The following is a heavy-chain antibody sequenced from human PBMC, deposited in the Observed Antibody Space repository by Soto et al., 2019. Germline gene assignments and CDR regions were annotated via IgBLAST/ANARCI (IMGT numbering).Heavy chain of an antibody. V-gene: IGHV4-31*03. Sequence: QVQLRESGPGLVKPSQTLSLTCTVSGGAIDTGGCYWSWLRQQPGKGLAWIGHICCSGSSHYNPSLRSRVTISMDTSKNSLSLKLSSVTAAATAVFYCARRAADEHSVDPWGQGTLVTVSS. D-gene: IGHD6-25*01. CDR2: ICCSGSS. CDR3: ARRAADEHSVDP. J-gene: IGHJ5*02. CDR1: GGAIDTGGCY.